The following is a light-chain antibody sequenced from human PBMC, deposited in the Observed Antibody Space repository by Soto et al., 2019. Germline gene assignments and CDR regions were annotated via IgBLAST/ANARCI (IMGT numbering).Light chain of an antibody. V-gene: IGKV3-11*01. CDR2: DTS. CDR1: QTVSRY. Sequence: EIVLTQSPVTLSLSPGERATLSCRASQTVSRYLAWYQQRPGQPPRLLIYDTSNRATGIPARFSGSGSGTDFTLTISSLEPEDFAVYYCQERSNWPKVTFGPGTKVDVK. J-gene: IGKJ3*01. CDR3: QERSNWPKVT.